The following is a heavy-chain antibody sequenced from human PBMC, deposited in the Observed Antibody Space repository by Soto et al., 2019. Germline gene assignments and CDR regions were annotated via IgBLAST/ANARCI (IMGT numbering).Heavy chain of an antibody. CDR1: GGSISSSSYY. J-gene: IGHJ4*02. D-gene: IGHD6-19*01. CDR2: IYYSGST. Sequence: SETLSLTCTVSGGSISSSSYYWGWIRQPPGKGLEWIGSIYYSGSTYYNPSLKSRVTISVDTSKNQFSLKLSSVTAADTAVYYCASQYSSGWYVLXDYWGQGTLVTVSS. CDR3: ASQYSSGWYVLXDY. V-gene: IGHV4-39*01.